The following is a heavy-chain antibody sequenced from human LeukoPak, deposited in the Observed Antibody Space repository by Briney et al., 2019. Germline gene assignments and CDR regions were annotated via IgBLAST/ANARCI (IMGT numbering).Heavy chain of an antibody. J-gene: IGHJ3*02. D-gene: IGHD1-26*01. Sequence: RGSLRLSCAASGFTFSSYDMHWVRQATGKGLEWVSAIGTAGDTYYPGSVKGRFTISRENAKNSLYLQMNSLRAGDTAVYYCARGGGRDAFDIWGQGTMVTVSS. V-gene: IGHV3-13*01. CDR1: GFTFSSYD. CDR3: ARGGGRDAFDI. CDR2: IGTAGDT.